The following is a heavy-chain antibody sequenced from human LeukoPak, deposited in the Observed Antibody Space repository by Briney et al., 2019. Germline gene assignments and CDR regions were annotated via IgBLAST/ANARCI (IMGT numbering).Heavy chain of an antibody. CDR3: ARRVDWVDY. CDR1: GFTFSNYW. J-gene: IGHJ4*02. D-gene: IGHD3-9*01. V-gene: IGHV3-7*01. CDR2: IKEDGSEK. Sequence: PGGSLRLSCAASGFTFSNYWMSWVRQAPGKGLEWVANIKEDGSEKNYVDSVKGRFTISRDNAKNSLYLQMNSLRAEDTAVYYCARRVDWVDYWGQGTLVTVSS.